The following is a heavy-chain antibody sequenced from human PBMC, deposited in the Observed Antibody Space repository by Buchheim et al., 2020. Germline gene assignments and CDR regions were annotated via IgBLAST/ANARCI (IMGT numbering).Heavy chain of an antibody. Sequence: QLQLQESGPGPVKPSETLSLTCTVSGGSISSSSYYWGWIRQPPGKGLEWIGSIYYSGSTYYNPSLKSRVTISVDTSKNQFSLKLSSVTAADTAVYYCASSKNYCSGGSCYSGVYYGMDVWGQGTT. CDR1: GGSISSSSYY. CDR3: ASSKNYCSGGSCYSGVYYGMDV. CDR2: IYYSGST. D-gene: IGHD2-15*01. V-gene: IGHV4-39*01. J-gene: IGHJ6*02.